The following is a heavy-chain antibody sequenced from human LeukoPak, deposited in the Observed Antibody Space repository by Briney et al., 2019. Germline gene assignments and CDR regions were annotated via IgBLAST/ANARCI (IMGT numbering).Heavy chain of an antibody. Sequence: GGSLRLSCAASGFTFSSYGMHWVRQAPGKGLEWVAFIRYDGSNKYYADSVKGRFTISRDNSKNTLYLQMNSLRADDTAVYYCAKDVTGGIAAAAYHFDYWGQGTLVTVSS. J-gene: IGHJ4*02. CDR3: AKDVTGGIAAAAYHFDY. CDR2: IRYDGSNK. V-gene: IGHV3-30*02. D-gene: IGHD6-13*01. CDR1: GFTFSSYG.